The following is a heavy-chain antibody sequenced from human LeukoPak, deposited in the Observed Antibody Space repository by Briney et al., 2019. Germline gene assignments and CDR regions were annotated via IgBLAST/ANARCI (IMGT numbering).Heavy chain of an antibody. Sequence: ASVKVSCKASGYTFTSYGISWVRQAPGQGLEWMGWISAYNGNTNYAQKLQGRVTMTTDTSTSTAYMELRSLRSDDTAVYYCARSYYRSGSYSTAWLDPWGQGILVTVSS. J-gene: IGHJ5*02. CDR1: GYTFTSYG. V-gene: IGHV1-18*01. CDR3: ARSYYRSGSYSTAWLDP. CDR2: ISAYNGNT. D-gene: IGHD3-10*01.